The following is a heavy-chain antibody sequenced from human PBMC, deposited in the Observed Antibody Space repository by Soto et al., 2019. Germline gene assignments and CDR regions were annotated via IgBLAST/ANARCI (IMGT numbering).Heavy chain of an antibody. Sequence: QVQLVQSGDEVKKPGASVKVSCKASGYFFVNYGIPWVRQAPGQGLEWMGWISPYTGNTHSATKVQGRLTMTTDTSTSTAYMDLGSLTSDDTAVYYCVMVDNYVTPTPQDVWGQGTTVTVSS. J-gene: IGHJ6*02. CDR1: GYFFVNYG. D-gene: IGHD3-16*01. V-gene: IGHV1-18*01. CDR2: ISPYTGNT. CDR3: VMVDNYVTPTPQDV.